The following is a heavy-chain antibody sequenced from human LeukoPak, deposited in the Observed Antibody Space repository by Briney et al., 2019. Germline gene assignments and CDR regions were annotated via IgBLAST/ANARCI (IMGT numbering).Heavy chain of an antibody. D-gene: IGHD5-24*01. CDR3: ARDGYNPVAFDI. V-gene: IGHV4-38-2*02. J-gene: IGHJ3*02. Sequence: SETLSLTCTVSGYSISSGYYWGWIRQPPGKGLEWIGSIYHSGSTYYNPSLKSRVTISVDTSKNQFSLKLSSVTAADTAVYYCARDGYNPVAFDIWGQGTVVTVSS. CDR2: IYHSGST. CDR1: GYSISSGYY.